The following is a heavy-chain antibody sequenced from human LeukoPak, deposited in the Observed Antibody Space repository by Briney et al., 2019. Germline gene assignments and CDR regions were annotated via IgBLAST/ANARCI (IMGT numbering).Heavy chain of an antibody. CDR1: GFTFGSYA. J-gene: IGHJ6*02. Sequence: GGSLRLSCAASGFTFGSYAMSWVRQAPGKGLEWVSAISGSGGSTYYADSVKGLFTISRDNSKNTLYLQMNSLRAEDTAVYYCAKVFSTVTTIFWGYYGMDVWGQGTTVTVSS. V-gene: IGHV3-23*01. D-gene: IGHD4-17*01. CDR2: ISGSGGST. CDR3: AKVFSTVTTIFWGYYGMDV.